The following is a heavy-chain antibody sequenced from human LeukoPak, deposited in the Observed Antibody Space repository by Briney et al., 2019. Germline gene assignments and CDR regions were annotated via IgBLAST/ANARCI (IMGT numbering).Heavy chain of an antibody. Sequence: PRGSLRLSCAASGFTFSSYSMNWVRQAPGKGLEWVSSISSSSSYIYYADSVKGRFTISRDNDKNSLYLQMNSLRAEDTAVYYCARNSGSPTYYFDYWGQGTLVTVSS. CDR3: ARNSGSPTYYFDY. D-gene: IGHD1-26*01. CDR2: ISSSSSYI. J-gene: IGHJ4*02. CDR1: GFTFSSYS. V-gene: IGHV3-21*01.